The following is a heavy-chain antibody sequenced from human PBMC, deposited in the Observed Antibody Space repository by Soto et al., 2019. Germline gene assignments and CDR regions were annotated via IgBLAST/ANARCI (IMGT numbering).Heavy chain of an antibody. D-gene: IGHD1-1*01. J-gene: IGHJ3*01. CDR3: AKDAYNAAFDV. Sequence: PGGSLRLSCATSGFSFNIFGMHWVRQAPGKALEWVGLISKNGDNQYYGDSAKGRFIISRDNPKNSLYLQLHSLRPDDTAVYYCAKDAYNAAFDVWGQGTMVT. CDR1: GFSFNIFG. V-gene: IGHV3-30*18. CDR2: ISKNGDNQ.